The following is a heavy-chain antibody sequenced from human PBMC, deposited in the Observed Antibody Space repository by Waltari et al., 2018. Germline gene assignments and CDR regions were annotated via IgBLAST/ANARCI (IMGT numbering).Heavy chain of an antibody. CDR2: SYHGGIT. CDR3: VRSGLGYCTSSTCYKNDD. CDR1: GYLINSGYY. Sequence: QVQLQESGPGLVRPSETLSLTCVVSGYLINSGYYWGWVRQTPGKGLQWIGSSYHGGITYYNPSLKSRLTLSVDTSRNQFSLKLTSVTAADTAIYYCVRSGLGYCTSSTCYKNDDWGQGTLVTVSS. J-gene: IGHJ4*02. V-gene: IGHV4-38-2*01. D-gene: IGHD2-2*02.